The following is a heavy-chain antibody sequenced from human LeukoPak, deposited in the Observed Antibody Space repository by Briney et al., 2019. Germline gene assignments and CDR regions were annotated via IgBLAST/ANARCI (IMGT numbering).Heavy chain of an antibody. CDR1: GNYW. CDR2: INSDGSWT. D-gene: IGHD2/OR15-2a*01. V-gene: IGHV3-74*01. J-gene: IGHJ4*02. Sequence: GGSLRLSCAASGNYWMHWFRQVPGKGLVWVSHINSDGSWTSYADSVEGRFTISKDNAKNTVYLQMNSLRAEDTAVYYCVSFYETYWGRGTLVTVSS. CDR3: VSFYETY.